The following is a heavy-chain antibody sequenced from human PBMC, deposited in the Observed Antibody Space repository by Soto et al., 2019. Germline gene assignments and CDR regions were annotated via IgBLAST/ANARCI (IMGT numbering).Heavy chain of an antibody. J-gene: IGHJ6*03. Sequence: QVQLQESGPGLVKPSETLSLTCAVSGGSIIDYYWSWIRQPPGEALEWIGYIYYSGTTNYNPSLKSRVTISVDPSKNQLSLTLSYVTAADSAIFFCARLTPIKLSGLSYSYHYIGVWGKGTTVTVSS. CDR2: IYYSGTT. V-gene: IGHV4-59*08. CDR1: GGSIIDYY. D-gene: IGHD2-15*01. CDR3: ARLTPIKLSGLSYSYHYIGV.